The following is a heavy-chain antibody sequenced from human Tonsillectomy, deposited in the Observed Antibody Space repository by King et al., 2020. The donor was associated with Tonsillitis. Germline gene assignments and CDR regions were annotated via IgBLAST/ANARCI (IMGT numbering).Heavy chain of an antibody. J-gene: IGHJ6*02. V-gene: IGHV3-7*01. CDR3: ARDTVEGGDYYYGMDV. CDR1: GFTFSSYW. D-gene: IGHD1-1*01. CDR2: IKQDGSEK. Sequence: DVQLVESGGGLVQPGGSLRLSCAASGFTFSSYWMSWVRQAPGKGLEWVANIKQDGSEKYYVDSVKSRFTISRDNAKNSLYLQMNSLRAEDTAVYYCARDTVEGGDYYYGMDVWGQGTTVTVSS.